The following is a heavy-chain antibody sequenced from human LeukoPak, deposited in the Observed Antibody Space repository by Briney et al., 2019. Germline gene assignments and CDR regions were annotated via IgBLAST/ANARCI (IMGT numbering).Heavy chain of an antibody. D-gene: IGHD6-6*01. J-gene: IGHJ6*03. Sequence: ASVKVSCKASGYTFTIYDINWVRQDTGQGLVWMGWMNPNSGNTGYAQKFQGRVTITRNTSISTAYMELSSLRPEDTAVYYCARGPSIAARHPQNYYYYYMDVWGKGTTVTVSS. V-gene: IGHV1-8*03. CDR3: ARGPSIAARHPQNYYYYYMDV. CDR2: MNPNSGNT. CDR1: GYTFTIYD.